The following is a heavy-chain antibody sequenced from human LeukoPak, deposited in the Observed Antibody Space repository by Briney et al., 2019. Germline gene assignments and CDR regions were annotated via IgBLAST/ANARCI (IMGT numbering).Heavy chain of an antibody. D-gene: IGHD3/OR15-3a*01. Sequence: GGSLRLSCAASGFSVSSSYINWVRQAPGKGLERVSVIYSDGSTKCADSVKARFTISRDNSRNTVYLQMKTLRVEDTAVYYCARGTLDNWGQGTPVTVSS. CDR2: IYSDGST. CDR1: GFSVSSSY. V-gene: IGHV3-53*01. J-gene: IGHJ4*02. CDR3: ARGTLDN.